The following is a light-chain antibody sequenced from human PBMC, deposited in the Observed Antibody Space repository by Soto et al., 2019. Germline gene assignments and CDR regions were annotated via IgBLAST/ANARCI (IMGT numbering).Light chain of an antibody. Sequence: EIVMTQSPATLSVSPGERATLSCRASQSVSDTLAWYQQKPGQAPRLLIYGASTRATGIPARFSGSGSGTEFTITIRSLQSEDFSFYYCQQYNNWPFGGGTKVEIK. CDR2: GAS. CDR1: QSVSDT. V-gene: IGKV3-15*01. J-gene: IGKJ4*01. CDR3: QQYNNWP.